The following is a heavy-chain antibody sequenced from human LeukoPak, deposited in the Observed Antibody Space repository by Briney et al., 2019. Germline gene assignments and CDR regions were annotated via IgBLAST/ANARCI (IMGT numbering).Heavy chain of an antibody. J-gene: IGHJ3*02. CDR3: AKGAITIFGVVTPDAFDI. CDR1: GFSFDDYA. D-gene: IGHD3-3*01. Sequence: PGGSLRLSCAASGFSFDDYAMHWVRQVPGKGLEWVSAISGSGGSTYYADSVKGRFTISRDNSKNTLYLQMNSLRAEDTAVYYCAKGAITIFGVVTPDAFDIWGQGTMVTVSS. V-gene: IGHV3-23*01. CDR2: ISGSGGST.